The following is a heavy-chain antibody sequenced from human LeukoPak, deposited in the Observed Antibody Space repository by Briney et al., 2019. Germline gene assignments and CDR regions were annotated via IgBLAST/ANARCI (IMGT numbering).Heavy chain of an antibody. J-gene: IGHJ6*03. D-gene: IGHD2-21*01. CDR2: ISGRGSST. CDR1: GFTFNSYG. V-gene: IGHV3-23*01. CDR3: AKENLMVITTSYMDV. Sequence: GGSLRLSCAASGFTFNSYGMSWVRQAPGRGLEWVSGISGRGSSTRYADSVKGRFTISRDPTKNTVYLQMNSLRVEDTAVYYCAKENLMVITTSYMDVWGNGTTVTVSS.